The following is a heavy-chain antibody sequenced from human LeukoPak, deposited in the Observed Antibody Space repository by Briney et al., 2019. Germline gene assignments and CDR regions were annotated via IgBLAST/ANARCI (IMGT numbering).Heavy chain of an antibody. CDR2: FDPEDGET. J-gene: IGHJ6*03. Sequence: ASVKVSCKVSGYTLTELSMHWVRQAPGKGLEWMGGFDPEDGETIYAQKFQGRVTMTEDTSTDTAYMELSSLRSEDTAVYYCATEGSGRSSSGYYYYMDVWGKGTTVTISS. CDR3: ATEGSGRSSSGYYYYMDV. CDR1: GYTLTELS. V-gene: IGHV1-24*01. D-gene: IGHD6-13*01.